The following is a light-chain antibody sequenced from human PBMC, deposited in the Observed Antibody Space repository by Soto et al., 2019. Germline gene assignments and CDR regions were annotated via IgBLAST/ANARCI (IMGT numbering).Light chain of an antibody. J-gene: IGLJ1*01. CDR3: LLYHSGPYV. CDR2: RTS. CDR1: TGAVTSDFH. V-gene: IGLV7-43*01. Sequence: QAVVTQEPSLTVSPGGTVTLTCGSSTGAVTSDFHPNWFQQKPGQAPRALIYRTSNKHSWTPPRFSGSLLGGKAALTVSGVQPEDEAEYYCLLYHSGPYVFGTGTKLTVL.